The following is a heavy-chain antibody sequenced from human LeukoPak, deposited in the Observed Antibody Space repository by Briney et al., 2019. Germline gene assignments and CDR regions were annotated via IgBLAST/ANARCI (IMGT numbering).Heavy chain of an antibody. D-gene: IGHD3-3*01. Sequence: PSQTLSLTCTVSGGSISSGTYYWSWIRQPAEKGLEWIGRLSTSGNTYYNPSLKSRITISIDTSKNQFSLNLSSVTAADTAVYYCARFTYYDFWVPSGYFDYWGQGTLVTVSS. J-gene: IGHJ4*02. CDR2: LSTSGNT. CDR3: ARFTYYDFWVPSGYFDY. CDR1: GGSISSGTYY. V-gene: IGHV4-61*02.